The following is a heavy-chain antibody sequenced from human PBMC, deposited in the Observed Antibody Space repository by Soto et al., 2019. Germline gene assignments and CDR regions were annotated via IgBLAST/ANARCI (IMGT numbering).Heavy chain of an antibody. CDR1: GGTFSSYA. Sequence: QVQLVQSGAEVKKPGSSVKVSCKASGGTFSSYAISWVRQAPGQVLEWMGGIIPIFGTANYAQKFQGRVTITADESTSTAYMELSSLRSEDTAVYYCARDSVRGYSGYGPKDYWGQGTLVTVSS. D-gene: IGHD5-12*01. CDR2: IIPIFGTA. J-gene: IGHJ4*02. CDR3: ARDSVRGYSGYGPKDY. V-gene: IGHV1-69*01.